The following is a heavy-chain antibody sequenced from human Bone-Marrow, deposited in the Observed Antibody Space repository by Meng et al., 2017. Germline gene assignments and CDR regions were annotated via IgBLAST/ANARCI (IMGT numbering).Heavy chain of an antibody. J-gene: IGHJ4*02. Sequence: GESLKISCAASGFTFSDYWMLWVRQAPGKGLVWVSRINGDGSITGYADSVKGRFTISRDHAKNTLYLHMNRLGVEATAVSYCARVNRVDTAMVNDYWGQGTLVTVSS. D-gene: IGHD5-18*01. CDR2: INGDGSIT. CDR3: ARVNRVDTAMVNDY. V-gene: IGHV3-74*01. CDR1: GFTFSDYW.